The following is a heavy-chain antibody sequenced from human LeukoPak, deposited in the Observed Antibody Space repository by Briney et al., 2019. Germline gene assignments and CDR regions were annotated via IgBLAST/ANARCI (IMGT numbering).Heavy chain of an antibody. Sequence: PGVSETLPCAASIYTFRLCHMLGPPQAPGEGLVWVTNIKQDGSEKYHVGSVKGRFTISRDNDKNSLYLQVNSLSAEDTPVYYCASGDQMDVWGKATTVT. J-gene: IGHJ6*01. CDR2: IKQDGSEK. D-gene: IGHD4-17*01. CDR1: IYTFRLCH. V-gene: IGHV3-7*01. CDR3: ASGDQMDV.